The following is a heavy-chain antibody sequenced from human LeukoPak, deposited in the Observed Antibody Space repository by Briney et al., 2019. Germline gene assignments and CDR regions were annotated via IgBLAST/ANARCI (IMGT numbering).Heavy chain of an antibody. J-gene: IGHJ6*02. CDR3: AREDVVVPPYGMDV. D-gene: IGHD2-2*01. CDR1: GFTFSSYS. Sequence: GGSLRLSCAASGFTFSSYSMNWVRQAPGKGLEWVSYISSSSSTIYYADSVKGRFTISRDNTKNSLYLQMNSLRAEDTAVYYCAREDVVVPPYGMDVWGQGTTVTVSS. V-gene: IGHV3-48*01. CDR2: ISSSSSTI.